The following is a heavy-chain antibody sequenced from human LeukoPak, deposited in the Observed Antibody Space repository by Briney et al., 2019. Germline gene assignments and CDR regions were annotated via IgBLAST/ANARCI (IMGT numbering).Heavy chain of an antibody. D-gene: IGHD4-11*01. CDR2: IVVGSGNT. Sequence: ASVKVSCKASGFTFTTSAVQWVRQARGQRLEWRGWIVVGSGNTNYAQKFQERVIITRDMSTSTAYMELSSVRSEDTAVYYCAAGGPADYRSIYDYGMDFWGRGTTVTVSS. J-gene: IGHJ6*04. V-gene: IGHV1-58*01. CDR1: GFTFTTSA. CDR3: AAGGPADYRSIYDYGMDF.